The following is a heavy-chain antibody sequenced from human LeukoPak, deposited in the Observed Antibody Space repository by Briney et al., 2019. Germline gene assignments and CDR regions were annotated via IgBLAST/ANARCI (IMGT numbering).Heavy chain of an antibody. J-gene: IGHJ4*02. CDR2: INPNSGGT. CDR3: AREDARIRGVIHY. D-gene: IGHD3-10*01. Sequence: GASVKVSCKPSGYTFTGYYMHWVRQAPGQGVEWMGWINPNSGGTNYAQKFQGRVTMTRDTSISTAYMKLSRLRSDDTAVYYCAREDARIRGVIHYWGQGTLVTVSS. CDR1: GYTFTGYY. V-gene: IGHV1-2*02.